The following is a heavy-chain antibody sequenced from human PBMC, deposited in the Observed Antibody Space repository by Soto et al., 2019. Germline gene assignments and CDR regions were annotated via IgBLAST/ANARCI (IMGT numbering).Heavy chain of an antibody. Sequence: PSETLSLTCAVYGGSFHGYYWSWIRQPPGKGLEWIGEINHSGSANYNPTFKSRVSMSLDTSRNQFSLSLNSVTAADTAVYYCARMAGPWYFDLWGRGTLVTVSS. CDR1: GGSFHGYY. CDR2: INHSGSA. CDR3: ARMAGPWYFDL. J-gene: IGHJ2*01. V-gene: IGHV4-34*01.